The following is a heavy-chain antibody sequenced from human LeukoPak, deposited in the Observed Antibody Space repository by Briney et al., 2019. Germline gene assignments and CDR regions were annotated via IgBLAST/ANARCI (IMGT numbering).Heavy chain of an antibody. CDR3: ARDPYYYDSSGYYPF. Sequence: GGSLRLSCAASGFTFSRYDFHWVRQAPGKGLEWVSAIGVTYDTYYADSVKGRFTISRDNSKNTLYLQMNSLRAEDTAVYYCARDPYYYDSSGYYPFWGQGTLVTVSS. CDR1: GFTFSRYD. CDR2: IGVTYDT. D-gene: IGHD3-22*01. V-gene: IGHV3-13*01. J-gene: IGHJ4*02.